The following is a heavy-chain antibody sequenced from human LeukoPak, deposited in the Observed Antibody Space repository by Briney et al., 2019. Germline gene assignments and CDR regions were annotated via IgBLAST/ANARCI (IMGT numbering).Heavy chain of an antibody. Sequence: GGSLRLSCAASGFTFSSYSMNWVRQAPGKGLEWVSYISSSSSYIYYADSVKGRFTISRDNAKNSLYLQMNSLRAEDTAVYYCARPFPGGSGSYYIDYWGQGTLVTVSS. CDR3: ARPFPGGSGSYYIDY. CDR2: ISSSSSYI. D-gene: IGHD3-10*01. J-gene: IGHJ4*02. V-gene: IGHV3-21*05. CDR1: GFTFSSYS.